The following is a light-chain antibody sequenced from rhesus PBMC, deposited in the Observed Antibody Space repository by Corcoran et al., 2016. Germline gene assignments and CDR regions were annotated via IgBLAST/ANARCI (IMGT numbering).Light chain of an antibody. V-gene: IGKV1-74*01. CDR1: ENVNNY. CDR3: QHSYGTPFT. CDR2: AAS. Sequence: IQMTQSPSSLSASVGDRVTITFRASENVNNYLHWYQQKPGKAPKLLIYAASTLQSGVPSRFIGSGSGTDYTFTISSLQPEDVATYYCQHSYGTPFTFGPGTKLDIK. J-gene: IGKJ3*01.